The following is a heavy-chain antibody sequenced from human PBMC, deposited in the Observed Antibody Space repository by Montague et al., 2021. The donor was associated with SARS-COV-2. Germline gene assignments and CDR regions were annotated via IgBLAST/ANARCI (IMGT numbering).Heavy chain of an antibody. Sequence: SETLSLTCAVYGGSFSTYYWPWIRRSPGKSLEWIGEINHTGSTTYNPSLKSRVTISVDTSKSQFSLKLTSVTVADTALYYCATPFRMGMAGMPLLTWGQGALATASS. CDR1: GGSFSTYY. V-gene: IGHV4-34*01. D-gene: IGHD6-19*01. CDR2: INHTGST. J-gene: IGHJ5*02. CDR3: ATPFRMGMAGMPLLT.